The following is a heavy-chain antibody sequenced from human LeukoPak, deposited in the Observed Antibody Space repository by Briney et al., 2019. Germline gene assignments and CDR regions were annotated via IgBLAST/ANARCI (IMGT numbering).Heavy chain of an antibody. V-gene: IGHV1-69*04. CDR1: GGTFSSYA. CDR3: VRDLQQQGPSDGVEGN. D-gene: IGHD6-13*01. Sequence: SVKVSCKASGGTFSSYAISWVRQAPGQGLEWMGRIIPILGIANYAQKFQGRVTITADKSTSTAYMELSSLRSEDTAVYYCVRDLQQQGPSDGVEGNWGQGTLVTVSS. J-gene: IGHJ4*02. CDR2: IIPILGIA.